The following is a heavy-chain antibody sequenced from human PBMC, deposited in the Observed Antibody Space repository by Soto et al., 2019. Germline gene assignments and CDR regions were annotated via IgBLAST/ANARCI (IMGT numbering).Heavy chain of an antibody. Sequence: EASVKVSCKASGYTFTSYGISWVRQAPGQGLEWMGWISAYNGNTNYAQKLQGRVTMTTDTSTSTAYMELRSLRPDDTAVYYCARDGGHDYGDRNYYYYYMDVWGKGTTVTVSS. CDR3: ARDGGHDYGDRNYYYYYMDV. D-gene: IGHD4-17*01. J-gene: IGHJ6*03. CDR1: GYTFTSYG. CDR2: ISAYNGNT. V-gene: IGHV1-18*01.